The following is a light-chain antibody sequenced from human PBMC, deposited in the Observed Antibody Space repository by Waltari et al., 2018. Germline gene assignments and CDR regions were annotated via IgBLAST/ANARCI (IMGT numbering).Light chain of an antibody. Sequence: ETVLTQSPGTLSLSPGERATLSCRASQSVSTNFLAWYQQKAGQAPRLLIYGASRRATGIPDRFSGSGSGTDFTLMISRLEPEDFAVYYCQQYGASPYTFGQGIKLEIK. V-gene: IGKV3-20*01. CDR3: QQYGASPYT. CDR2: GAS. CDR1: QSVSTNF. J-gene: IGKJ2*01.